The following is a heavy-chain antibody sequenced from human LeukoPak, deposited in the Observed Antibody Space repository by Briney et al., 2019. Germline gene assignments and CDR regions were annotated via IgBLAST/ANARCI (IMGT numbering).Heavy chain of an antibody. D-gene: IGHD6-19*01. Sequence: ASVKVSFKASGYTFTSYDINWVRQATGQGLEWMGWMNPNSGNTGYAQKFQGRVTMTRNTSISTAYMELSSLRSEDTAVYYCARGGRTSGWYSGFYGGKRRGTNYYYGMDVWGQGTTVTVSS. V-gene: IGHV1-8*01. J-gene: IGHJ6*02. CDR2: MNPNSGNT. CDR3: ARGGRTSGWYSGFYGGKRRGTNYYYGMDV. CDR1: GYTFTSYD.